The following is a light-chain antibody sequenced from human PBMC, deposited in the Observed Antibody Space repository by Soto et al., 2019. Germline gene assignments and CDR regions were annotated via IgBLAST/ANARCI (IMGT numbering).Light chain of an antibody. CDR2: GVN. V-gene: IGLV2-8*01. CDR1: SSDVGAYNY. Sequence: QSVLTQPPSASGSPGQSVTISCTGASSDVGAYNYVSWYQQRPGQAPKVMIYGVNERPSGVPDRFSVSKSGNTASLTVSGLQAEDEADYYCSSYAGSKNWVFGTGTKVTVL. J-gene: IGLJ1*01. CDR3: SSYAGSKNWV.